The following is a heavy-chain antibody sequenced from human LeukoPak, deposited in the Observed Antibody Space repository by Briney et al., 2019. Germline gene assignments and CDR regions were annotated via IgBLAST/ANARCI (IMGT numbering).Heavy chain of an antibody. CDR1: GFTFSSYG. CDR3: AKDGHSGYDH. Sequence: PGRSLRLSCAASGFTFSSYGMHWVRQAPGEGLEWVAVISYDGSNKYYADSVKGRFTISRDNSKNTLYLQMNSLRAEDTAVYYCAKDGHSGYDHWGQGTLVTVSS. D-gene: IGHD5-12*01. CDR2: ISYDGSNK. J-gene: IGHJ4*02. V-gene: IGHV3-30*18.